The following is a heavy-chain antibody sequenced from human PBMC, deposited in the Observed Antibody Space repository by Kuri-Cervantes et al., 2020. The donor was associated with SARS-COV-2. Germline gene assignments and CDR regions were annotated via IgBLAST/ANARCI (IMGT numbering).Heavy chain of an antibody. CDR2: IIPTFDTA. CDR3: ARSQGYCTANSCSWNWFDP. Sequence: SVKVSCKASGGTFSSYSVNWVRQAPGQGLEWMGRIIPTFDTATYAQKFRGRVTFTADESSSTAYMEVNSLTSEDTAVYFCARSQGYCTANSCSWNWFDPWGQGTQVTVSS. V-gene: IGHV1-69*13. J-gene: IGHJ5*02. CDR1: GGTFSSYS. D-gene: IGHD2-8*02.